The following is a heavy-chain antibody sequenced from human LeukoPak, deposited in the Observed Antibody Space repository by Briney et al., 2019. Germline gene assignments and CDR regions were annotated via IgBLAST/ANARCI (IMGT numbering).Heavy chain of an antibody. CDR1: GGTFSSYA. Sequence: ASVKVSCKASGGTFSSYAISWVRQAPGQGLEWMGGIIPIFGTANYAQKFQGRVTITADESTSTAYMELSSLRSEDTAVYYCARSPYPAAILRFDPWGQGTLVNGSS. V-gene: IGHV1-69*13. CDR2: IIPIFGTA. J-gene: IGHJ5*02. CDR3: ARSPYPAAILRFDP. D-gene: IGHD2-2*02.